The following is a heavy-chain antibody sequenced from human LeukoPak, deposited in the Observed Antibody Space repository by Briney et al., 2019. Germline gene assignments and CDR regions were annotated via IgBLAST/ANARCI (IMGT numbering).Heavy chain of an antibody. CDR1: GYTFRNYG. D-gene: IGHD2-2*01. CDR3: ATETRSEGPTSWFDP. V-gene: IGHV1-18*01. J-gene: IGHJ5*02. Sequence: ASVKVSCKASGYTFRNYGISWVRQAPGQGLEWMGWISTYNGYTNYTQKFQGRVTMTTDTSTSTVYMELRSLKSDDTAVYYCATETRSEGPTSWFDPWGQGTLVTVSS. CDR2: ISTYNGYT.